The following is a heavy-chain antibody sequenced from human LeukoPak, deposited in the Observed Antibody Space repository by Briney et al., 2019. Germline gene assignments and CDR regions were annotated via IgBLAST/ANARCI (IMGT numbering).Heavy chain of an antibody. CDR1: GFTFSSYG. CDR3: AVTMVRGGPTYYYYYGMDV. V-gene: IGHV3-30*02. Sequence: PGGSLRLSCAASGFTFSSYGMHWVRQAPGKGLEWAAFIRYDGSNKYYADSVKGRFTISRDNSKNTLYLQMNSLRAEDTAVYYCAVTMVRGGPTYYYYYGMDVWGQGTTVTVSS. J-gene: IGHJ6*02. D-gene: IGHD3-10*01. CDR2: IRYDGSNK.